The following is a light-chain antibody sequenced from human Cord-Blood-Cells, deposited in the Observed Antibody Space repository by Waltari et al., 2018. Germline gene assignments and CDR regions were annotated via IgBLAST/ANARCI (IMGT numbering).Light chain of an antibody. V-gene: IGLV3-1*01. CDR1: KYGVNY. CDR3: QACDSSTGTGVV. CDR2: QDS. Sequence: SYSLTQPPSLSVSPAQTASITCSGVKYGVNYSCWYQQKPGQAPVLVIYQDSKRTSWIAERFSGSNSGNTATLTLSGAQAMDEADYDCQACDSSTGTGVVFGGGTKLTVL. J-gene: IGLJ2*01.